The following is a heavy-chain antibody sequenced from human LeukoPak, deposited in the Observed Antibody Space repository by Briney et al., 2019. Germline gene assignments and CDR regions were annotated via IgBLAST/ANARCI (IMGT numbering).Heavy chain of an antibody. CDR3: ARFGELSGPHFDY. D-gene: IGHD3-10*01. V-gene: IGHV4-59*08. CDR2: IYYSGST. CDR1: GGSISSYY. Sequence: SETLSLTCTVSGGSISSYYWSWIRQPPGKGLEWIGYIYYSGSTNYNPSLKSRVTISVDTSKNQFSLKLSSVTAADTAVYYCARFGELSGPHFDYWGQGTLVTASS. J-gene: IGHJ4*02.